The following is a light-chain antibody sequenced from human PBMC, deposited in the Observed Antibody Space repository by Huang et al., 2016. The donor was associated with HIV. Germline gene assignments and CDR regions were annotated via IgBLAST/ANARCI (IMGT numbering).Light chain of an antibody. Sequence: DIEMTQSPSSVSASVGDRVTITCRASQAIRTSLAWFQQKPGNAPKSLIYGASTLQKGVPSKFSGSGSGTDFTLTISSLQPEDFAIYYCQQYKSYPITFGQGTRLEMK. J-gene: IGKJ5*01. CDR1: QAIRTS. CDR2: GAS. V-gene: IGKV1-16*02. CDR3: QQYKSYPIT.